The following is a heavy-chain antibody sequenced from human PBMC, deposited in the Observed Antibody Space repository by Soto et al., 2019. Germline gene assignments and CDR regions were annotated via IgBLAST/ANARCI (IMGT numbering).Heavy chain of an antibody. CDR3: ARAVVVTAGAWFDP. V-gene: IGHV4-30-2*01. J-gene: IGHJ5*02. CDR1: GGSISSGCYS. D-gene: IGHD2-21*02. Sequence: QLQLQESGSGLVKPSQTLSLTCAVSGGSISSGCYSWSWIRQPPGKGLEWIGYIYHSGSTYYDPSLKSRGSISVDRSNNQCALKLSAVSAAVTAVYYCARAVVVTAGAWFDPRGQGPLVTVSS. CDR2: IYHSGST.